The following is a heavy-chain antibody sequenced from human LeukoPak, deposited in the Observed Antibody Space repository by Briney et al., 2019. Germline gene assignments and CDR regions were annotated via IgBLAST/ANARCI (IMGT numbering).Heavy chain of an antibody. Sequence: ASVKVSCKASGYTFTSYYMHWVRQAPGQGLEWMGIINPSGGSTSYAQKFQGRVTMTRDMSTSTVYMELSSLRSEDTAVYYCARDQPELGFDYWGQGTLVTVSS. CDR1: GYTFTSYY. CDR3: ARDQPELGFDY. CDR2: INPSGGST. V-gene: IGHV1-46*01. D-gene: IGHD1-14*01. J-gene: IGHJ4*02.